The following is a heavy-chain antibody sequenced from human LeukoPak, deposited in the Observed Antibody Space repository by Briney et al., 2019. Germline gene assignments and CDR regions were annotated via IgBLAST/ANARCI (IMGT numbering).Heavy chain of an antibody. J-gene: IGHJ5*02. CDR2: LYVNENR. Sequence: GGSLRLSCAVSGPIVSTNYMSWVRQAPGKGLEWISILYVNENRYYADSVKGRFIISRDTSKNTLYLQMNSLRAEDTAMYYCARDGIVGATRTNWFDPWGQGTLVTVSS. CDR1: GPIVSTNY. D-gene: IGHD1-26*01. CDR3: ARDGIVGATRTNWFDP. V-gene: IGHV3-53*01.